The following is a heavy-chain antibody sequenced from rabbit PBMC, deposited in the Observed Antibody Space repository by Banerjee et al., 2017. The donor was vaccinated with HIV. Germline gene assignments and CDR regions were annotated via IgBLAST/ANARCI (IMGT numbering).Heavy chain of an antibody. CDR2: IYVGSGGTVYT. CDR1: GFDLSSVYY. J-gene: IGHJ5*01. V-gene: IGHV1S40*01. Sequence: QSLEESGGGLVKPGASLTLTCKASGFDLSSVYYMCWVRQAPGKGLEWIACIYVGSGGTVYTYYASWAKGRFTISKTSSTTVTLQMTSLTVADTATYFCARGLIHAGYAGYGLDWLDLWGPGTLVTVS. D-gene: IGHD7-1*01. CDR3: ARGLIHAGYAGYGLDWLDL.